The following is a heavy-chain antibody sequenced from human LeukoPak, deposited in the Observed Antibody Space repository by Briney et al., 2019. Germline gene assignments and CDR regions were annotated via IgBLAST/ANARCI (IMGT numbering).Heavy chain of an antibody. CDR3: ARAVGGTVVAPEYYFDY. V-gene: IGHV1-69*04. CDR1: GGTFSSYA. Sequence: GASVKVSCKASGGTFSSYAISWVRQAPGQGLEWMGRIIPILGIANYAQKLQGRVTITADKSTSTAYMELSSLRSEDTAVYYCARAVGGTVVAPEYYFDYWGQGTLVTVSS. D-gene: IGHD3-22*01. CDR2: IIPILGIA. J-gene: IGHJ4*02.